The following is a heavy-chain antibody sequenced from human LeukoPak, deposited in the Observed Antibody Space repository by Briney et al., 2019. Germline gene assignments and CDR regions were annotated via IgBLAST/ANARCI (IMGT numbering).Heavy chain of an antibody. CDR2: INHSGST. D-gene: IGHD6-19*01. CDR1: GGSFSGYY. V-gene: IGHV4-34*01. Sequence: SETLSLTCAVHGGSFSGYYWSWIRQPPGKGLVWIGEINHSGSTNYNPSLKSRVTISVDTSKNQFSLKLSSVTAADTAVYYCARGRSSGWYGGDYWGQGTLVTVSS. CDR3: ARGRSSGWYGGDY. J-gene: IGHJ4*02.